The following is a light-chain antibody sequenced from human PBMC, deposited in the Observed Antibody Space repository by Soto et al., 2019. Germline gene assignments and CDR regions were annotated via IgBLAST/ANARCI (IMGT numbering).Light chain of an antibody. CDR2: DAS. CDR3: QQRSNWPIT. V-gene: IGKV3-11*01. Sequence: EIVLTYSPATLSLSRWEIATLSCRASQSVSSYLAWYQQKPGQAPRLLIYDASNRATGIPARFSGSGSGTDFTLTISSLEPEDFAVYYCQQRSNWPITFGQGTRLEIK. CDR1: QSVSSY. J-gene: IGKJ5*01.